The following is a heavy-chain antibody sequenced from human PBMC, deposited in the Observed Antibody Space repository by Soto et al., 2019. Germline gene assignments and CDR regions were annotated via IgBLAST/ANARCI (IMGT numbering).Heavy chain of an antibody. D-gene: IGHD3-10*01. Sequence: QVQLVQSGAEVKKPGASVKVSCKASGYIFTSYDISWVRQAPGQGLEWMGLISTYNGNTNYAQKLQGRVTMTTDTSTSTAYMELRSLRSDDTGVYFCARDNEYGSGARWEDYWGQGTLVTVSS. CDR2: ISTYNGNT. V-gene: IGHV1-18*01. J-gene: IGHJ4*02. CDR1: GYIFTSYD. CDR3: ARDNEYGSGARWEDY.